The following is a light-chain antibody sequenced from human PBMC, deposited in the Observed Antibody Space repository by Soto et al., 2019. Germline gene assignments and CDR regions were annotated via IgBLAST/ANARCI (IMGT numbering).Light chain of an antibody. CDR3: LQDYNYPWT. Sequence: AIQMTQSPSSLSASVGDRVTITCRASQGIRNDLGWYQQKPGKAPKLLMYAESTLQSGVPSRFSGSGSGTGFTLTISSLQPEDCATYYCLQDYNYPWTFGQGTKVEIK. V-gene: IGKV1-6*01. CDR2: AES. CDR1: QGIRND. J-gene: IGKJ1*01.